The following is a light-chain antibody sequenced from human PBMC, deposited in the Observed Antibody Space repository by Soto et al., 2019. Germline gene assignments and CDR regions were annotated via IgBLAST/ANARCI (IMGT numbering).Light chain of an antibody. CDR1: ISDVGAYNY. Sequence: QSVLTQPPALSGSPGQSITISCTGTISDVGAYNYVSWYQQHPGKAPKLMIYEVINRPSGVSNRFSGSKSGNTASLTISGLQAEDEADYYCGSYTSASTLVYGTGTKVTVL. J-gene: IGLJ1*01. CDR3: GSYTSASTLV. V-gene: IGLV2-14*01. CDR2: EVI.